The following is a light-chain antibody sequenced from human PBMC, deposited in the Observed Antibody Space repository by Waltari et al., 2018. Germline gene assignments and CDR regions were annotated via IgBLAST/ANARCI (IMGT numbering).Light chain of an antibody. Sequence: QSALTQPRSVSGSPGQSVTISCTGTRSDVGGYNFVPWYQQHPGTAPKLIISDVTKRPAGVPDRFSGSNSGNTASLTISGLQAEEEADYYCSSYAGNYVAFGGGTKLTVL. CDR3: SSYAGNYVA. CDR1: RSDVGGYNF. V-gene: IGLV2-11*01. CDR2: DVT. J-gene: IGLJ2*01.